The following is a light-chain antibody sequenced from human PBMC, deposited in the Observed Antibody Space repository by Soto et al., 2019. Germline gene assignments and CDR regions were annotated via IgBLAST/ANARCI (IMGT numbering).Light chain of an antibody. CDR1: QSIDTY. Sequence: DIEMTQTQTPLSCSVGDIVTITCGANQSIDTYLNWYQQKPGKAPQLLIYGASILQSGVPSRFRGGASGTDFTLTISSLQLDDFATYYCQQCYILLLPFCQGT. CDR2: GAS. J-gene: IGKJ1*01. CDR3: QQCYILLLP. V-gene: IGKV1-39*01.